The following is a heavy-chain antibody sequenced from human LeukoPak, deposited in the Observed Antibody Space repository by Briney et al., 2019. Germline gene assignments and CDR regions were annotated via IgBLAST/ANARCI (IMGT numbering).Heavy chain of an antibody. CDR1: GYTFTSYG. Sequence: ASVKVSCKASGYTFTSYGISWVRQAPGQGLEWMGWISAYNGNTSYAQKLQGRVTMTTDTSTSTAYMELRSLRSDDTAVYYCARAAIFGVVTSYYYYGMDVWGQGTTVTVSS. J-gene: IGHJ6*02. CDR3: ARAAIFGVVTSYYYYGMDV. D-gene: IGHD3-3*01. V-gene: IGHV1-18*01. CDR2: ISAYNGNT.